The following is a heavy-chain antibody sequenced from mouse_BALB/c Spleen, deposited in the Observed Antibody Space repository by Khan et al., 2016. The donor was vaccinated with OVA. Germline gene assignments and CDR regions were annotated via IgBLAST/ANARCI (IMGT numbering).Heavy chain of an antibody. CDR1: GYTFTNYI. CDR2: INPYNDGT. V-gene: IGHV1S136*01. D-gene: IGHD1-1*01. CDR3: ARDYGSSFWFAY. Sequence: VPLQQSGPELVKPGASVKMSCKASGYTFTNYIIHWVKQKPGQGLEWIGDINPYNDGTKYNEKFKGQATLTSDKSSSPAYMELSGLTTEDSAAYYCARDYGSSFWFAYWGQGTLITVSA. J-gene: IGHJ3*01.